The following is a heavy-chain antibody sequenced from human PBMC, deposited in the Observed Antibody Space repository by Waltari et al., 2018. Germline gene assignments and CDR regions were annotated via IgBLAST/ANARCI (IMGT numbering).Heavy chain of an antibody. D-gene: IGHD2-8*01. CDR1: GFTFSSYS. CDR2: ISSSISYI. V-gene: IGHV3-21*01. CDR3: ARDRGDCTNGVCTRGDY. J-gene: IGHJ4*02. Sequence: EVQLVESGGGLVKPGGSLRLSCAASGFTFSSYSMNWVRQAPGKGLEWVSSISSSISYIYYADSVKGRFTISRDNAKNSLYLQMNSLRAEDTAVYYCARDRGDCTNGVCTRGDYWGQGTLVTVSS.